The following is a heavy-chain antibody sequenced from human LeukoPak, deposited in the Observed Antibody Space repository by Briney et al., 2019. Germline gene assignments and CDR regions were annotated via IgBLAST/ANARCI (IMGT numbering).Heavy chain of an antibody. J-gene: IGHJ5*02. CDR3: ATHVEAAYNWFDP. CDR2: IYYSGST. CDR1: GDSISTYY. Sequence: SETLSLTCTVSGDSISTYYWSWIRQSPGKGLEWIGYIYYSGSTNYNPSLKSRVTISVDTSKNQFSLKLSSVTAADAAVYYCATHVEAAYNWFDPWGQGTLVTVSS. V-gene: IGHV4-59*08. D-gene: IGHD6-25*01.